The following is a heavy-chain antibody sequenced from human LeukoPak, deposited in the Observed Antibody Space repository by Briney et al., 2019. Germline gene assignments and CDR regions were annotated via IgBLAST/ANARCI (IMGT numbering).Heavy chain of an antibody. D-gene: IGHD2-2*01. V-gene: IGHV3-30-3*01. CDR1: GFTFSSYA. J-gene: IGHJ6*02. CDR3: ARDVSDIVVVPAAMYYYYGMDV. Sequence: PGGSLRLSCAASGFTFSSYAMHWVRQAPGKGLEWVAVISYDGSNKYYADSGKGRFTISRDNSKNTLYLQMNSLRAEDTAVYYCARDVSDIVVVPAAMYYYYGMDVWGQGTTVTVSS. CDR2: ISYDGSNK.